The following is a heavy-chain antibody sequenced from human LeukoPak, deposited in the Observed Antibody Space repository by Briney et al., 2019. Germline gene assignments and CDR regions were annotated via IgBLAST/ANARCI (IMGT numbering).Heavy chain of an antibody. Sequence: SETLSLTCAVYGGSFSGYYWSWIRQPPGKGLEWIGEINHSGSTNYNPSLKSRVTISVDTSKNQFSLKLSSVTAADTAVYYCASLGGKMVRGVYYYYGMDVWGQGTTVTVSS. V-gene: IGHV4-34*01. CDR2: INHSGST. CDR1: GGSFSGYY. J-gene: IGHJ6*02. D-gene: IGHD3-10*01. CDR3: ASLGGKMVRGVYYYYGMDV.